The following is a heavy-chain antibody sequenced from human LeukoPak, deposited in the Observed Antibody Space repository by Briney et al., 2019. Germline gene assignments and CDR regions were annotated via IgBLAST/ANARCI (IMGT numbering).Heavy chain of an antibody. Sequence: SVKVSCKASGGTFSSYAISWVRQAPGQGLEWMGRIIPIFGIANYAQKFQGRVTITADKSTSTAYMELSSLRSEDTAVYYCARERLHNRVVVAATAYFDYWGQGTLVTVSS. D-gene: IGHD2-15*01. J-gene: IGHJ4*02. CDR3: ARERLHNRVVVAATAYFDY. CDR1: GGTFSSYA. V-gene: IGHV1-69*04. CDR2: IIPIFGIA.